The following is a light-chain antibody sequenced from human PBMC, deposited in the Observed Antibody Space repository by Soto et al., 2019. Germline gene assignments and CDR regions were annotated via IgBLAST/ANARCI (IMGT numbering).Light chain of an antibody. CDR1: QSVSSSY. CDR2: GAS. CDR3: QQYGSLPPVT. Sequence: EIVLTQSPGTLPLSPGERATLSCRASQSVSSSYLAWYQQKPGQAPRLLIYGASSRSTGIPDRFSGSGSGTDFTLTISRLEPEDFAVYYCQQYGSLPPVTFGGGNKVEIK. V-gene: IGKV3-20*01. J-gene: IGKJ4*01.